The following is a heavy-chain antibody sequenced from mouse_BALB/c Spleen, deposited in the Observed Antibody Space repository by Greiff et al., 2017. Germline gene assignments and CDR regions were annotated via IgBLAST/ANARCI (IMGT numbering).Heavy chain of an antibody. CDR1: GFSLSTSGMG. D-gene: IGHD1-2*01. Sequence: QVTLKVSGPGILQPSQTLSLTCSFSGFSLSTSGMGVGWIRQPSGKGLEWLAHIWWDDDKRYNPALKSRLTISKDTSSNQVFLKIASVDTADTATYYCARFPSLLRLPYYAMDYWGQGTSVTVSS. CDR2: IWWDDDK. CDR3: ARFPSLLRLPYYAMDY. V-gene: IGHV8-8*01. J-gene: IGHJ4*01.